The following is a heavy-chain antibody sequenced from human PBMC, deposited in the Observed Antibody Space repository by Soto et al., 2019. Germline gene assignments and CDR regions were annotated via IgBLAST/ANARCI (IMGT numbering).Heavy chain of an antibody. CDR3: ARAGHYYDSSGYAT. Sequence: ASVKVSCKASGYSFSTSGISWVRQAPGQGLEWMGWISAYNGNTNYEQKLQDRVTMTTDTSTSTAYLELRSLRSDDTAVYYCARAGHYYDSSGYATWGQGTLVTVSS. D-gene: IGHD3-22*01. CDR1: GYSFSTSG. CDR2: ISAYNGNT. V-gene: IGHV1-18*01. J-gene: IGHJ5*02.